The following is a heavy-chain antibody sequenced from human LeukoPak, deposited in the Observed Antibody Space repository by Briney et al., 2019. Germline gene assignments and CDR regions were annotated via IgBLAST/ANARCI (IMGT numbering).Heavy chain of an antibody. CDR1: GFTFSTYE. V-gene: IGHV3-48*03. D-gene: IGHD4/OR15-4a*01. J-gene: IGHJ4*02. Sequence: GGSLRLSCAASGFTFSTYEMNWVRQAPGKGLEWVSYISSSGSTIYYAESVKGRFTISRDNAKNSLYLQMNSLRAEDTAVYYCARRAGAYSHPYDYWGQGTLVTVSS. CDR2: ISSSGSTI. CDR3: ARRAGAYSHPYDY.